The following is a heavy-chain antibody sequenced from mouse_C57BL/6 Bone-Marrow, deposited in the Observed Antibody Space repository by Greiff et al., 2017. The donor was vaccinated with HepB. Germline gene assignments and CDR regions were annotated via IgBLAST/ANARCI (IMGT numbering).Heavy chain of an antibody. J-gene: IGHJ3*01. CDR2: IYPGSGNT. D-gene: IGHD1-1*01. CDR3: ARYDYYGSSSFAY. V-gene: IGHV1-76*01. CDR1: GYTFTDYY. Sequence: QVQLKESGAELVRPGASVKLSCKASGYTFTDYYINWVKQRPGQGLEWIARIYPGSGNTYYNEKFKGKATLTAEKSSSTAYMQLSSLTSEDSAVYFCARYDYYGSSSFAYWGQGTLVTVSA.